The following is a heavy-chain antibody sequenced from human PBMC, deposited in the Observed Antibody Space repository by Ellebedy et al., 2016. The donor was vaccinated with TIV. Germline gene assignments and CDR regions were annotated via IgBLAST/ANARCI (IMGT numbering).Heavy chain of an antibody. CDR1: GGSSSGYY. CDR2: INHSGST. V-gene: IGHV4-34*01. Sequence: SETLSLXXAVYGGSSSGYYWSWIRQPPGKGLEWIGEINHSGSTNYNPSLKSRVTISVDTSKNQFSLKLSSVTAADTAVYYCARDSNVLRYFDWLLPLDYWGQGTLVTVSS. D-gene: IGHD3-9*01. J-gene: IGHJ4*02. CDR3: ARDSNVLRYFDWLLPLDY.